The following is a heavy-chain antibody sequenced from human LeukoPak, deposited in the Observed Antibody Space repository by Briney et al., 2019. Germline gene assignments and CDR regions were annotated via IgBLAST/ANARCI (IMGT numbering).Heavy chain of an antibody. CDR2: IYSGGST. V-gene: IGHV3-53*01. CDR3: ASVYSSSLNYYYYYGMDV. Sequence: GGSLRLSCAASGFTVSSNYMSWVRQAPGKGLEWVSVIYSGGSTYYADSVEGRFTISRDNSKNTLYLQMNSLRAEDTAVYYCASVYSSSLNYYYYYGMDVWGQGTTVTVSS. D-gene: IGHD6-6*01. CDR1: GFTVSSNY. J-gene: IGHJ6*02.